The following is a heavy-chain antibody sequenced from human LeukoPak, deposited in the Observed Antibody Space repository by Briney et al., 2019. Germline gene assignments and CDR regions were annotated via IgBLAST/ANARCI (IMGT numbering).Heavy chain of an antibody. V-gene: IGHV4-30-2*03. J-gene: IGHJ4*02. D-gene: IGHD2-2*01. CDR1: GGSISSGGYS. CDR2: IYHSGST. CDR3: ARLGIVVVPAAIVGY. Sequence: KPSETLSLTCAVSGGSISSGGYSWSWIRQPPGQGLEWIGYIYHSGSTYYNPSLKSRVTISVDTSKNQFSLKLSSVTAADTAVYYCARLGIVVVPAAIVGYWGQGTLVTVSS.